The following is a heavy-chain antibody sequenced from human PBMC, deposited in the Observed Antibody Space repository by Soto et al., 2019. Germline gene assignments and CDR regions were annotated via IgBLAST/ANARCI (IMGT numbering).Heavy chain of an antibody. Sequence: GASVAVSCKASGGTFGSCTGRWVRQAPGQGLEWMGRIIPILGIANYAQKFQGRVTITADKSTSTAYMELSSLRSEDTAVYYCARDIVVGPGPFDIWGQGTMVTVSS. D-gene: IGHD2-2*01. CDR1: GGTFGSCT. V-gene: IGHV1-69*04. CDR3: ARDIVVGPGPFDI. J-gene: IGHJ3*02. CDR2: IIPILGIA.